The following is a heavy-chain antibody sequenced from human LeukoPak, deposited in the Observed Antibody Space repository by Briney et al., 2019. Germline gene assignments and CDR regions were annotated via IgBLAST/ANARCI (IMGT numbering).Heavy chain of an antibody. V-gene: IGHV4-39*07. CDR1: GGSISSSSYY. Sequence: PSETLSLTCTVSGGSISSSSYYWGWIRQPPGKGLEWIGSIYYSGSTYYNPSLKSRVTISVDTSKNQFSLKLSSVTAADTAVYYCASNYWDITMIVVGYYFDYWGQGTLVTVSS. CDR2: IYYSGST. J-gene: IGHJ4*02. D-gene: IGHD3-22*01. CDR3: ASNYWDITMIVVGYYFDY.